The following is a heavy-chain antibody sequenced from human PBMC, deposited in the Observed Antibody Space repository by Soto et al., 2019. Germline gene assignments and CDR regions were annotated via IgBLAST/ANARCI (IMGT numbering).Heavy chain of an antibody. D-gene: IGHD3-22*01. CDR1: GYTLTELS. V-gene: IGHV1-24*01. CDR3: ATGNYYDSSGYYYSAYFQH. CDR2: FDPEDGET. Sequence: ASVKVSCKVSGYTLTELSMHWVRQAPGKGLEWMGGFDPEDGETIHAQKFQGRVTMTEDTSTDTAYMELSSLRSEDTAVYFCATGNYYDSSGYYYSAYFQHWGQGTLVTVSS. J-gene: IGHJ1*01.